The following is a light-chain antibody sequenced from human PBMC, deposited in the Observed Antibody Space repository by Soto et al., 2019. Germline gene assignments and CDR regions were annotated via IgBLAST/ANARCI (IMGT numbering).Light chain of an antibody. CDR1: QGIRSG. V-gene: IGKV1-6*01. J-gene: IGKJ4*02. CDR3: LQDYSYPLT. CDR2: GAT. Sequence: AIQMTQSPSSLSASVGDRATLSCRASQGIRSGLVWYQQKPGKAPTLLIYGATSLRSGVPSRFSGSGSGTDFTLTISSLQPEDFAAYYCLQDYSYPLTFGGGTKVEMK.